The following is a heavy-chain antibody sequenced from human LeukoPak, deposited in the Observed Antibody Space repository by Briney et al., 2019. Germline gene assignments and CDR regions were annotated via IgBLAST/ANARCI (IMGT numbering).Heavy chain of an antibody. CDR3: ARYDSSGSPQGDAFDI. Sequence: ASVKVSCKTSGYTFIGHYMHWVRQAPGHGLEWMGWFSPKTGGSHFAQKFQGRVTMTRDTSISTAYMELSRLRSDDTAVYYCARYDSSGSPQGDAFDIWGQGTMVTVSS. D-gene: IGHD3-22*01. V-gene: IGHV1-2*02. J-gene: IGHJ3*02. CDR1: GYTFIGHY. CDR2: FSPKTGGS.